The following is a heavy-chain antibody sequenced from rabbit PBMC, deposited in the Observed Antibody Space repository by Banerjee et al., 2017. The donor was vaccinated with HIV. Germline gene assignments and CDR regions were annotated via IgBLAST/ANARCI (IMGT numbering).Heavy chain of an antibody. Sequence: GLEWIACIFTGGKGTTYYASWVNGRFTISSHNAQNTLYLQLNSLTAADTATYFCARDLAGVIGWNFNLWGPGTLVTVS. CDR3: ARDLAGVIGWNFNL. J-gene: IGHJ4*01. D-gene: IGHD4-1*01. CDR2: IFTGGKGTT. V-gene: IGHV1S7*01.